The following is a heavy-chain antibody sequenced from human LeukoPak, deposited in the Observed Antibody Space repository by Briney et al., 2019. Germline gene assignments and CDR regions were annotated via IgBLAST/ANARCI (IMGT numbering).Heavy chain of an antibody. J-gene: IGHJ5*02. V-gene: IGHV1-18*01. CDR3: ARLSSHYGDYKVDP. CDR1: GYTFTSYG. CDR2: ISAYNGNT. D-gene: IGHD4-17*01. Sequence: ASVKVSCKASGYTFTSYGISWVRQAPGQGLEWMGWISAYNGNTNYAQKVQGRVTMTTDTSTSTAYMELRSLRSDDTAVYYCARLSSHYGDYKVDPWGQGALVTVSS.